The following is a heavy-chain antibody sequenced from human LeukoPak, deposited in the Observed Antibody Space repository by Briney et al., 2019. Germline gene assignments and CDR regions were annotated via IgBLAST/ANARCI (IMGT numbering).Heavy chain of an antibody. J-gene: IGHJ4*02. D-gene: IGHD5-24*01. CDR1: GYTFTGYY. CDR2: INPNSGGT. CDR3: AREEGRDGYNFDY. V-gene: IGHV1-2*02. Sequence: ASVKVSCKASGYTFTGYYMHWVRQAPGQGLEWMGWINPNSGGTNYAQKFQGRVTMTRDTSISTAYMELSRLRSDDTAVYYCAREEGRDGYNFDYWGQGTLVTVSS.